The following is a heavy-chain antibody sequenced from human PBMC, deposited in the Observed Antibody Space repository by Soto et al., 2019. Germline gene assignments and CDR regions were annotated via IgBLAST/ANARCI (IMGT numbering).Heavy chain of an antibody. V-gene: IGHV4-59*08. CDR1: GGSISSYY. CDR3: ARHSQPARYSSSRALNFDY. J-gene: IGHJ4*02. D-gene: IGHD6-13*01. Sequence: PSETLSLTCTVSGGSISSYYWSWIRQPPGKGLEWIGYIYYSGSTNYNPSLKSRVTISVDTSKNQFSLKLSSVTAADTAVYYCARHSQPARYSSSRALNFDYWGQGTLVTVSS. CDR2: IYYSGST.